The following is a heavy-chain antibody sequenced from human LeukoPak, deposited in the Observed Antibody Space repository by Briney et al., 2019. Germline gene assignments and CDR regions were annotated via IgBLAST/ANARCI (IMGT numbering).Heavy chain of an antibody. CDR1: GYTFTGYY. CDR3: ARAASSGSYYLYYYYYMDV. CDR2: INPNSGGT. V-gene: IGHV1-2*02. Sequence: ASVKVSCKASGYTFTGYYMHCVRQAPGQGLEWMGWINPNSGGTNYAQKFQGRVTMTRDTSISTAYMELSRLRSDDTAVYYCARAASSGSYYLYYYYYMDVWGKGTTVTVSS. D-gene: IGHD1-26*01. J-gene: IGHJ6*03.